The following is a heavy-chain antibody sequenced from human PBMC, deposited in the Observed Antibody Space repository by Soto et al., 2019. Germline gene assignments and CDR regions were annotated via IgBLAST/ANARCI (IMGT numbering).Heavy chain of an antibody. CDR2: VSPSGGIT. V-gene: IGHV3-23*01. CDR1: GFAFNNHA. Sequence: EVRVLESGGDLIQPGGSLRLSCVVSGFAFNNHAIHWVRQAPGKGLEWVSGVSPSGGITYYSDSVKGRFTISRDNSKNTVHLQMNSLRAEDTAVYYCAKVPSAAPFFDSWGQGTLVTVSS. D-gene: IGHD2-15*01. CDR3: AKVPSAAPFFDS. J-gene: IGHJ4*02.